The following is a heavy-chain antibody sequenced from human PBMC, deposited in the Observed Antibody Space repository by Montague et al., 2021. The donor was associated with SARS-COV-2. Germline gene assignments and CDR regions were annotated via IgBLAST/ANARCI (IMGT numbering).Heavy chain of an antibody. CDR3: ANLYSYGS. J-gene: IGHJ4*02. Sequence: SLSLSFSASGFTFSSYSMNWVRQAPGKGLEWVSSISTSSSYIHYADSVKGRFTISRDNAKNSLYLQMNSLRAEDTAVYYCANLYSYGSWGQGTLVTVSS. D-gene: IGHD5-18*01. V-gene: IGHV3-21*01. CDR2: ISTSSSYI. CDR1: GFTFSSYS.